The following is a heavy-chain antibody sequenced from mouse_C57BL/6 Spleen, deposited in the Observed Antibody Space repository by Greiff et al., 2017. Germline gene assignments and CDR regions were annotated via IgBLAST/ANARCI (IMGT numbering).Heavy chain of an antibody. D-gene: IGHD1-1*01. CDR3: ARDYYGSSYVPFAY. CDR1: GYSITSGYY. V-gene: IGHV3-6*01. Sequence: DVQLQESGPGLVKPSQSLSLTCSVTGYSITSGYYWNWIRQFPGNKLEWMGYISYDGSNNYNPSLKNRISITRDTSKNQFFLKLNSVTTEDTATYYCARDYYGSSYVPFAYWGQGTLVTVSA. CDR2: ISYDGSN. J-gene: IGHJ3*01.